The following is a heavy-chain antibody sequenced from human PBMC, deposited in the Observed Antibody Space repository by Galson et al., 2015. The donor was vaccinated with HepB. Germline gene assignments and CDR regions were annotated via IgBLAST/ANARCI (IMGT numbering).Heavy chain of an antibody. CDR1: GYTFTSCG. Sequence: QSGAEVKKPGASVKVSCKASGYTFTSCGISWVRQAPGQGLEWMGWISAYNGNTNYAQKLQGRVTMTTDTSTSTAYMELRSLRSDDTAVYYCARFTPTYDSSVSTFDYWGQGTLVTVSS. J-gene: IGHJ4*02. CDR3: ARFTPTYDSSVSTFDY. D-gene: IGHD3-22*01. CDR2: ISAYNGNT. V-gene: IGHV1-18*01.